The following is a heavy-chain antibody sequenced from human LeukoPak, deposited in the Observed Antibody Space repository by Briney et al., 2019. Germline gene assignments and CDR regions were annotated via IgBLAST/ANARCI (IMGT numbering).Heavy chain of an antibody. CDR2: MNPNSGNT. J-gene: IGHJ4*02. CDR3: ASDLGRGAAAFYYFDY. V-gene: IGHV1-8*03. CDR1: GYTFTSYD. Sequence: ASVKVSCKASGYTFTSYDINWVRQATGQGLEWMGWMNPNSGNTGYAQKFQGRVTITRNTSISTAYMELSSLRSEDTAVYYCASDLGRGAAAFYYFDYWGQGTLVTVSS. D-gene: IGHD6-13*01.